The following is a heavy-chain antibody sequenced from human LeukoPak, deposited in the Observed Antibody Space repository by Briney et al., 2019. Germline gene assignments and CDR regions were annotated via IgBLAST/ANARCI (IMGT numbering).Heavy chain of an antibody. Sequence: PGGSLRLSCAASGFTFSSYAMHWVRQAPGKGLEWVAVISYDGSNKYYADSVKGRFTISRDNSKNTLYLQMNSLRAEDTAVYYCARDRGDYWSGSYYYYYSMDVWGKGTTVTVSS. D-gene: IGHD3-3*01. CDR2: ISYDGSNK. CDR3: ARDRGDYWSGSYYYYYSMDV. CDR1: GFTFSSYA. V-gene: IGHV3-30*04. J-gene: IGHJ6*03.